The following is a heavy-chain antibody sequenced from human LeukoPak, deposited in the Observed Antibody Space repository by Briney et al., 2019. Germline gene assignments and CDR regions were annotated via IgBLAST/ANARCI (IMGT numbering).Heavy chain of an antibody. V-gene: IGHV4-61*02. Sequence: SETLSLTCTVSGGSISSGSYYWSWIRQPAGKGLEWIGRIYTSGSTNYNPSLKSRVTISVDTSKNQFSLKLSSVTAADTAVYYCARDSGIVENWFDPWGQGTLVTVSS. CDR1: GGSISSGSYY. D-gene: IGHD1-26*01. CDR3: ARDSGIVENWFDP. J-gene: IGHJ5*02. CDR2: IYTSGST.